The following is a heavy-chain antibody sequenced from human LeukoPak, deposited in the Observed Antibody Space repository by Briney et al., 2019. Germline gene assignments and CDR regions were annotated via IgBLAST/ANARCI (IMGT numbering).Heavy chain of an antibody. J-gene: IGHJ4*02. CDR2: ISYDGSNK. D-gene: IGHD6-13*01. CDR1: GFTFSSYA. V-gene: IGHV3-30*04. Sequence: GRSLRLSCAASGFTFSSYAMHWVRRAPGKGLEWVAVISYDGSNKYYADSVKGRFTISRDNSKNTLYLQMNSLRAEDTAVYYCASILGLQGTAAGTVSDYWGQGTLVTVSS. CDR3: ASILGLQGTAAGTVSDY.